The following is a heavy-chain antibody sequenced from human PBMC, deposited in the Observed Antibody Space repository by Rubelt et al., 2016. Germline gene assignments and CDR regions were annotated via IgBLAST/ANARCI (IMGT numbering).Heavy chain of an antibody. CDR2: LQSKTDGGTT. CDR1: GFTFSNAW. Sequence: EVQLVESGGGLVKPGGSLRLSCAASGFTFSNAWMNWVRQAPGKGLEWVGRLQSKTDGGTTDYAAPVKGRFTISRDDSKNTLYLQMNSLKTEDTAVYYCTTDTAMDNDFDYWGQGTLVTVSS. J-gene: IGHJ4*02. D-gene: IGHD5-18*01. V-gene: IGHV3-15*07. CDR3: TTDTAMDNDFDY.